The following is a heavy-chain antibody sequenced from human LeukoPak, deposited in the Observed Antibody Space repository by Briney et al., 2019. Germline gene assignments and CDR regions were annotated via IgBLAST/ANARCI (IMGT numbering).Heavy chain of an antibody. CDR1: GGSISSYY. V-gene: IGHV4-59*01. CDR2: IYYSGST. D-gene: IGHD2-2*01. CDR3: ARGLSTSRRWFDP. J-gene: IGHJ5*02. Sequence: SETLSLTCTVSGGSISSYYWSWVRQPPGKGLEWIGYIYYSGSTNYNPSLKSRVTISVDTSKNQFSLKLSSVTAADTAVYYCARGLSTSRRWFDPWGQGTLVTVSS.